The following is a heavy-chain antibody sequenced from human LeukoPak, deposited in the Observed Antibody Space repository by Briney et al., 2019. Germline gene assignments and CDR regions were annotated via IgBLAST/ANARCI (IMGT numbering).Heavy chain of an antibody. J-gene: IGHJ4*02. Sequence: GGSLRLSCTASGLTFSTYALSWVRQAPGKGLEWVATITLDGSDSYYVDSVKGRFTVSRDNAKNSLYLQMNSLRAEDTAVFYCTTENWYVFENWGRGSLVTVSS. CDR2: ITLDGSDS. CDR3: TTENWYVFEN. D-gene: IGHD1-1*01. V-gene: IGHV3-7*04. CDR1: GLTFSTYA.